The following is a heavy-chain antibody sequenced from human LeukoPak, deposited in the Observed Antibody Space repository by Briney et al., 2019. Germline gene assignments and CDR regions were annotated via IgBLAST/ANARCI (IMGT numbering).Heavy chain of an antibody. V-gene: IGHV4-30-4*01. CDR3: ARGFYGSGSYSYYFDY. Sequence: PSETLSLTCTVSGGSISSGDYYWSWIRQPSGKGLEWIGYIYYSGSTYYNPSLKSRVTISVDTSKNQFSLKLSSVTAADTAVYYCARGFYGSGSYSYYFDYWGQGTLVTVSS. J-gene: IGHJ4*02. CDR2: IYYSGST. CDR1: GGSISSGDYY. D-gene: IGHD3-10*01.